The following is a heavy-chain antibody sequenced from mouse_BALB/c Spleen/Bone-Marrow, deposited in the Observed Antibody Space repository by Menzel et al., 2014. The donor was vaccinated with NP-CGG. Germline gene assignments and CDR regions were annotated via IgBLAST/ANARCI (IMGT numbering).Heavy chain of an antibody. D-gene: IGHD2-4*01. CDR3: ARRGLRRGYYFDY. CDR2: ILPGSGST. V-gene: IGHV1-9*01. CDR1: GYTFSSYW. Sequence: QVQLKQSGAELMKPGASVKISCKATGYTFSSYWIEWVKQRPGHGLEWIGEILPGSGSTNYNEKFKGKATFTADTSSNTAYMQLSSLTSEDSAVYYCARRGLRRGYYFDYWGQGTPLTVSS. J-gene: IGHJ2*01.